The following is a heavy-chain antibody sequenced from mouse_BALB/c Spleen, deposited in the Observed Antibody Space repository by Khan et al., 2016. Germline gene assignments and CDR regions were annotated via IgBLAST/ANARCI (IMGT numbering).Heavy chain of an antibody. CDR1: GFSLTSYG. J-gene: IGHJ4*01. D-gene: IGHD1-1*01. CDR3: AKNYYGSSYAMDY. CDR2: IWRGGST. V-gene: IGHV2-5*01. Sequence: QVQLKESGPGLVQPSQSLSITCTVSGFSLTSYGVHWVRQSPGKGLEWLGVIWRGGSTDYNAAFMSRLSITKDNSKSQVFFKMNSLQADDTAIYYCAKNYYGSSYAMDYWGQGTSVTVSS.